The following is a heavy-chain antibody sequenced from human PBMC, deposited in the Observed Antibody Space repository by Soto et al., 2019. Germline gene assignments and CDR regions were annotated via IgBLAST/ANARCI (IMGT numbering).Heavy chain of an antibody. CDR1: GFTFSSYA. Sequence: PGGSLRLSCAASGFTFSSYAMHWVRQAPGKGLEWVAVISYDGSNKYYADSVKGRFTISRDNSKNTLYLQMNSLRAEDTAVYYCARVYLPTRKPGIAAAGRDPPSRFYGMDVWGQGTTVTVSS. CDR3: ARVYLPTRKPGIAAAGRDPPSRFYGMDV. D-gene: IGHD6-13*01. J-gene: IGHJ6*02. V-gene: IGHV3-30-3*01. CDR2: ISYDGSNK.